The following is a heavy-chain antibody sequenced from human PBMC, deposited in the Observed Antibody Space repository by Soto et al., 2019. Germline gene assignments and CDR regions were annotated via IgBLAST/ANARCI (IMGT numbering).Heavy chain of an antibody. Sequence: EVQVVGSGGGLVKPWGSLGLSCAGFGFPFRSYSLNWVRPGPGEGLVWVLSLCSNSSYNHYADSGKGRFTISRDNAKNSLYLQMNSLRAEDTAVYYCARVGYYDFWSESSSTYYYYYMDVWGKGTTVTVSS. CDR1: GFPFRSYS. V-gene: IGHV3-21*01. CDR3: ARVGYYDFWSESSSTYYYYYMDV. J-gene: IGHJ6*03. CDR2: LCSNSSYN. D-gene: IGHD3-3*01.